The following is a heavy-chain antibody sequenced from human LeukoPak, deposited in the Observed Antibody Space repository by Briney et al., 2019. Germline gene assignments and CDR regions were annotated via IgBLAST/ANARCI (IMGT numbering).Heavy chain of an antibody. V-gene: IGHV3-53*04. CDR3: ARVTVAEVDV. CDR2: IYSGGST. CDR1: GVTVSSNY. D-gene: IGHD4-23*01. Sequence: GGSLRLSCAASGVTVSSNYMSWVRQAPGKGLEWVSVIYSGGSTYYADSVKGRFTISRHNYKNTLYLQMNSLRAEDTAVYYCARVTVAEVDVWGQGTTVTVSS. J-gene: IGHJ6*02.